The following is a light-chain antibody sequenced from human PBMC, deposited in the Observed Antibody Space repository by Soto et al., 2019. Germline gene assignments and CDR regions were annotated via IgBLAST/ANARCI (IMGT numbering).Light chain of an antibody. J-gene: IGKJ1*01. V-gene: IGKV3-11*01. CDR2: DAS. Sequence: EIVLTQSPATLSLSPGERATLSCRASQSVNNYLAWYQQKPGQAPRLLIYDASNRATGIPARFSGSGSGTDFTLTISSLQPEDVATYYCQQYNSYSKTFGQGTKVDIK. CDR3: QQYNSYSKT. CDR1: QSVNNY.